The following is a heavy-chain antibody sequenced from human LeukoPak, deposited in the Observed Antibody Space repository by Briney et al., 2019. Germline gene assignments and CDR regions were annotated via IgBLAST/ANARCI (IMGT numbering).Heavy chain of an antibody. V-gene: IGHV3-23*01. D-gene: IGHD3-10*01. J-gene: IGHJ3*02. Sequence: GGPLRLSCAASGFTFSSYGMSWVRQAPGKGLEWVSAISGSGGSTYYADSVKGRFTISRDNSKNTLYLQMNSLRAEDTAVYYCVVRSGSYSAFDIWGQGTMVTVSS. CDR1: GFTFSSYG. CDR2: ISGSGGST. CDR3: VVRSGSYSAFDI.